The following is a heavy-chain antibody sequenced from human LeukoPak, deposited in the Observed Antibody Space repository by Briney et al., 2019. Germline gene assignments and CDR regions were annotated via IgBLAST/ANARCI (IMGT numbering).Heavy chain of an antibody. V-gene: IGHV3-15*01. CDR3: SLRYCSGTSCPGY. Sequence: GGSLRLSCAASGFTFSDAWLSWVRQAPGKGLEWVGRIKSSADGGATDYTAPVKGRFTVSRDDSKDTLYLQMNSLKTEDTAVYYCSLRYCSGTSCPGYWGQGTLVTVSS. CDR2: IKSSADGGAT. D-gene: IGHD2-8*02. CDR1: GFTFSDAW. J-gene: IGHJ4*02.